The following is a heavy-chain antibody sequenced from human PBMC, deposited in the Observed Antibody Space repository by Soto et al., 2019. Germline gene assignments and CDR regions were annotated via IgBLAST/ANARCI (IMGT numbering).Heavy chain of an antibody. J-gene: IGHJ5*02. V-gene: IGHV1-69*13. CDR3: ARVGYYDSRQSNWFDP. CDR2: IIPIFGTA. CDR1: GGTFSSYA. D-gene: IGHD3-22*01. Sequence: WASVKVSCKASGGTFSSYAISWVRQAPGQGLEWMGGIIPIFGTANYAQKFQGRVTITADESTSTAYMELSSLRSEDTAVYYCARVGYYDSRQSNWFDPWGQGTLVTVSS.